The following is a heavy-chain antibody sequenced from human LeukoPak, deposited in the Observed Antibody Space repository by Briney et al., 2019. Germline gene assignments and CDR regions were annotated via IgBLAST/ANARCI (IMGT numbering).Heavy chain of an antibody. J-gene: IGHJ4*02. CDR3: AGGRMGRYYDH. Sequence: ASETLSLTCTISGTAISSYFWNWIRQSPAKGLEWIGYFYHIGGTSYNPSLRSRVTILVDSSQKKFSLQVTSMTAADTAIYYCAGGRMGRYYDHWGQGTLVAVSA. V-gene: IGHV4-59*08. CDR1: GTAISSYF. CDR2: FYHIGGT. D-gene: IGHD1-26*01.